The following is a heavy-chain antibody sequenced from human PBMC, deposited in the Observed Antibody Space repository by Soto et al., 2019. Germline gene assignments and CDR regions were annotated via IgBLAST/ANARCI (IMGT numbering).Heavy chain of an antibody. CDR3: AREAPYLGSGIYGDGMDV. Sequence: QVQLVQSGAEVKKPGASVKVSCKASGYTFTTYAIHWVRQAPGQRLEWMGWINAGNGNTKFSQKFQGRVTITMDTSASTAYMELSSLRSEDTAVYYCAREAPYLGSGIYGDGMDVWDQGTTVTVSS. CDR1: GYTFTTYA. D-gene: IGHD3-10*01. CDR2: INAGNGNT. V-gene: IGHV1-3*01. J-gene: IGHJ6*02.